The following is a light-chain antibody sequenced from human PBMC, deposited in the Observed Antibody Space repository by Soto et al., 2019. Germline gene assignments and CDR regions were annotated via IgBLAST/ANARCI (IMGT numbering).Light chain of an antibody. CDR2: DVS. Sequence: QSALTQPASVSGSPGQSITISCTGTSSDIGDSNYVSWYRQHPGKAPKLVIYDVSNRPSGVSNRFSGSKSANTASLTISGLQAEDEADYYCSSFRSSSTSYVFGTGTKLTVL. J-gene: IGLJ1*01. V-gene: IGLV2-14*03. CDR3: SSFRSSSTSYV. CDR1: SSDIGDSNY.